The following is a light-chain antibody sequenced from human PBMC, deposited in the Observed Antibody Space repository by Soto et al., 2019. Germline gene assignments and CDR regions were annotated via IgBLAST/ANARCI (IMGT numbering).Light chain of an antibody. CDR3: QQRSNWPPWT. V-gene: IGKV3-11*01. Sequence: EIVLTQSPATLSSSPGERATLSCRASQSVYNNLAWYQQKPGQAPRLLIYDASNRATGIPARFSGSGSGTDFTLTISSLEPEDFAVYYCQQRSNWPPWTFGQGTKVDIK. J-gene: IGKJ1*01. CDR1: QSVYNN. CDR2: DAS.